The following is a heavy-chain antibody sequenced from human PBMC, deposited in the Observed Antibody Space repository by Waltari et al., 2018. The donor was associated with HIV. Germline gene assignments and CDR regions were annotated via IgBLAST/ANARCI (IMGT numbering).Heavy chain of an antibody. CDR2: IYPDDTT. CDR3: ATGVRYYGP. CDR1: NFRISARP. D-gene: IGHD3-22*01. J-gene: IGHJ5*02. Sequence: EVLLAESGGGLIQPGGSLGLSGAASNFRISARPVPCLRHAPGGSLEWVAVIYPDDTTHYADSVSGRFTISRAKSRTKVFLLMNSLFVDDTATYFCATGVRYYGPWGQGTRVTVSS. V-gene: IGHV3-53*01.